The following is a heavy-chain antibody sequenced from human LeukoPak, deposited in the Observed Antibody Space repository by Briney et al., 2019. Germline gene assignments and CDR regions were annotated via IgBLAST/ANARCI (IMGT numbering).Heavy chain of an antibody. D-gene: IGHD6-13*01. CDR2: INPNSGGT. Sequence: ASVKVSCKASGYTFTGYYMHWVRQAPGQGLEWMGWINPNSGGTNYAQKFQGRVTMTRDTPIRTSYMELSRLRTEDTALYYCARVRRGGGQQLPKGSREYFDYWGQGTLVTVSS. CDR3: ARVRRGGGQQLPKGSREYFDY. J-gene: IGHJ4*02. V-gene: IGHV1-2*02. CDR1: GYTFTGYY.